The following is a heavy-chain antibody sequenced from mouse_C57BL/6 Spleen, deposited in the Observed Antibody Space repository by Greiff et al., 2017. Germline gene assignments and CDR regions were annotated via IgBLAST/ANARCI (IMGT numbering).Heavy chain of an antibody. CDR2: IYPGSGRT. CDR1: GYTFTSYW. V-gene: IGHV1-55*01. J-gene: IGHJ4*01. D-gene: IGHD1-1*01. CDR3: ARRITTVVARYYAMDY. Sequence: VQLQQPGAELVKPGASVKMSCKASGYTFTSYWITWVKQRPGHGLEWIGDIYPGSGRTNYNEKFKSKATLTVDTSSSTAYMQLSSLTSEDSAVYYCARRITTVVARYYAMDYWGQGTSVTVSS.